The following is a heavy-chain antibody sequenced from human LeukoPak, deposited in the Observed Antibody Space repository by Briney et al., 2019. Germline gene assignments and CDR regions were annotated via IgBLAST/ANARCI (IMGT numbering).Heavy chain of an antibody. Sequence: PSETLSLTCAVSGDSVSGSFWWSWVRQPPHKGLEWIGEIHHSGSSNYNPSLESRVIISLDGSKNLLSLELSSVTAADTAVYYCARDKNWGTYRIDYWGQGTLVTVSS. CDR3: ARDKNWGTYRIDY. D-gene: IGHD3-16*01. CDR1: GDSVSGSFW. V-gene: IGHV4-4*02. CDR2: IHHSGSS. J-gene: IGHJ4*02.